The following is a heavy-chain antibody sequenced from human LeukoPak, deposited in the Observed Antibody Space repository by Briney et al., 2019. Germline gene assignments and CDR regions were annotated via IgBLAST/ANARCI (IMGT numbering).Heavy chain of an antibody. D-gene: IGHD3-10*01. V-gene: IGHV1-69*05. Sequence: ASVKVSCKASGGTFSSYAISWVRQAPGQGLEWMGRIIPIFGTANYAQKFQGRVMITTDESTSTAYMELSSLRSEDTAVYYCARDAYGSGSYPYFDYWGQGTLVTVSS. CDR1: GGTFSSYA. J-gene: IGHJ4*02. CDR2: IIPIFGTA. CDR3: ARDAYGSGSYPYFDY.